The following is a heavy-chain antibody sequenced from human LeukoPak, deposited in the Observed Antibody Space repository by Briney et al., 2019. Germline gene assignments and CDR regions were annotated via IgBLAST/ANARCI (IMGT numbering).Heavy chain of an antibody. CDR3: AKGAYYDFWSGHYRYYFDY. D-gene: IGHD3-3*01. J-gene: IGHJ4*02. CDR1: GFTFSSYG. Sequence: PGGSLRLSCAASGFTFSSYGMHWVRQAPGKGLEWVAVIWYDGSNKYYADSVKGRFTISRDNSKNTLYLQMNSLRAEDTAVYYCAKGAYYDFWSGHYRYYFDYWGQGTLVTVSS. V-gene: IGHV3-33*06. CDR2: IWYDGSNK.